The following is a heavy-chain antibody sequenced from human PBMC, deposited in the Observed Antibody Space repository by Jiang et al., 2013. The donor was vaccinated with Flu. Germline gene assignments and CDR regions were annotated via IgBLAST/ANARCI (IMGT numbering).Heavy chain of an antibody. Sequence: SGAEVKKPGASVKVSCKASGYTFTSYYMHWVRQAPGQGLEWMGIINPSGGSTSYAQKFQGRVTMTRDTSTSTVYMELSSLRSEDTAVYYCARTQVSAEAVRYYGMDVWGQGTTVTVSS. V-gene: IGHV1-46*01. CDR2: INPSGGST. J-gene: IGHJ6*02. CDR3: ARTQVSAEAVRYYGMDV. CDR1: GYTFTSYY. D-gene: IGHD3-10*01.